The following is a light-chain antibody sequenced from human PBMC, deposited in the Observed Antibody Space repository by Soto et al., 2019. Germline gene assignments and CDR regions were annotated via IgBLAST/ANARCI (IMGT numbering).Light chain of an antibody. CDR1: QPISNA. J-gene: IGKJ1*01. Sequence: PGERATLSCRASQPISNALAWYQHKPGQAPRLLIHGASTRATGIPARFSGSGCGTEFTLTISSLQYEDFAVYYCQQYNNRHPWTFGQGTKVDIK. CDR2: GAS. V-gene: IGKV3-15*01. CDR3: QQYNNRHPWT.